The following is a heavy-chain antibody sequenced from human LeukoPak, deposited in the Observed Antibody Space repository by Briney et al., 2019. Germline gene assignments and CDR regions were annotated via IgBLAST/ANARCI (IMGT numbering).Heavy chain of an antibody. CDR3: ARDGSSGWYWVDY. CDR2: ISSSSSTI. V-gene: IGHV3-48*01. CDR1: GFTFSSYS. D-gene: IGHD6-19*01. Sequence: GGSLRLSCAASGFTFSSYSMNWVRQAPGKGLGWVSYISSSSSTIYYADSVKGRFTISRDNAKNALYLQMNSLRAEDTAVYYCARDGSSGWYWVDYWGQGTLVTVSS. J-gene: IGHJ4*02.